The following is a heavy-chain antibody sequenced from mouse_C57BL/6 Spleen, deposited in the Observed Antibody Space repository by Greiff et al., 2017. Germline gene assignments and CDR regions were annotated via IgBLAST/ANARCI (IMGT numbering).Heavy chain of an antibody. CDR1: GYAFSSSW. CDR2: IYPGDGDT. V-gene: IGHV1-82*01. CDR3: AREETGTGFAY. Sequence: QVQLQQSGPELVKPGASVKISCKASGYAFSSSWMNWVKQRPGKGLEWIGRIYPGDGDTNYNGKFKGKATLTADKSSSTAYMQLSSLTSEDSAVYCCAREETGTGFAYWGQGTLVTVSA. J-gene: IGHJ3*01. D-gene: IGHD4-1*01.